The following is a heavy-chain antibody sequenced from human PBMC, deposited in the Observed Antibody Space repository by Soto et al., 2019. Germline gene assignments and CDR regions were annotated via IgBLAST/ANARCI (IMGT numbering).Heavy chain of an antibody. Sequence: EVQLVESGGGLVQPGGSLRLSCAASGFTFSSYSMNWVRQAPGKGLEWVSYISSSSSTIYYADSVKGRFTISRDNAKNSQYLQMNSLRDEDTAVYYCARDLGTTTGTTFFDYWGQGTLVTVSS. J-gene: IGHJ4*02. CDR1: GFTFSSYS. D-gene: IGHD4-17*01. CDR3: ARDLGTTTGTTFFDY. CDR2: ISSSSSTI. V-gene: IGHV3-48*02.